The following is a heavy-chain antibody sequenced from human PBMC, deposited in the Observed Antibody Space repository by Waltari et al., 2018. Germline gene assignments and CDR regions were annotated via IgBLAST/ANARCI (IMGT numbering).Heavy chain of an antibody. V-gene: IGHV4-61*02. J-gene: IGHJ4*02. CDR3: ARSPRDSGGAFDY. CDR1: GGSISSGSYY. Sequence: QVQLQESGPGLVKPSQTLSLTCTVSGGSISSGSYYWSWIRQPAGKGLEGIGRIYTSGSTNYNPSLKSRVTISVDTSKNQFSLKLSSVTAADTAVYYCARSPRDSGGAFDYWGQGTLVTVSS. CDR2: IYTSGST. D-gene: IGHD3-10*01.